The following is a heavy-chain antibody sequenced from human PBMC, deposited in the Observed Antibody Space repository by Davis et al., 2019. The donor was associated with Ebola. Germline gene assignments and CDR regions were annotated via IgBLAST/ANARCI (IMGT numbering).Heavy chain of an antibody. V-gene: IGHV3-23*01. CDR2: FSGSGGDT. CDR1: GFTVSSYA. CDR3: ARQNWNYDY. Sequence: GESLKISCAVSGFTVSSYAVSWVRQAPGKGLEWVSSFSGSGGDTYYADSVRGRFTISRDNSKNTLYLQMNSLGAEDTAVYFCARQNWNYDYWGQGTLVTVSS. D-gene: IGHD1-7*01. J-gene: IGHJ4*02.